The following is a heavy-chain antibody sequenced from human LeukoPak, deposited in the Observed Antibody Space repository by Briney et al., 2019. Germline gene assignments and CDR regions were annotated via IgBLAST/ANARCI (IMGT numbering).Heavy chain of an antibody. CDR3: AKGGGTGYSSSWYSN. CDR2: ISGSGSGGST. CDR1: GFTFSSSA. Sequence: GGSLRLSCAASGFTFSSSAMSWVRQAPGKGLEWVSNISGSGSGGSTYYADSVKGRFTISRDNSKNTLYLQMNSLRVEDTAMYYCAKGGGTGYSSSWYSNWGQGTLVTVSS. V-gene: IGHV3-23*01. D-gene: IGHD6-13*01. J-gene: IGHJ4*02.